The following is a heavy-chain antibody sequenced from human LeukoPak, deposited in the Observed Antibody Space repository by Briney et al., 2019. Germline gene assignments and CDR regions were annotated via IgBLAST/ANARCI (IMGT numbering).Heavy chain of an antibody. V-gene: IGHV4-59*01. CDR3: ARVRWFGESSNWFDP. D-gene: IGHD3-10*01. CDR2: IYYSGST. Sequence: SETLSLTCTVSGGSISSYYWSWIRQPPGKGLEWIGYIYYSGSTNYNPSLKSRVTISVDTSKNQFSLKLSSVTATDTAVYYCARVRWFGESSNWFDPWGQGTLVTVSS. J-gene: IGHJ5*02. CDR1: GGSISSYY.